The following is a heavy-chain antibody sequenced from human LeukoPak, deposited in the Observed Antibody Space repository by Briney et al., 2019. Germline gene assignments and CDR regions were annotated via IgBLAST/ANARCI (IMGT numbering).Heavy chain of an antibody. D-gene: IGHD6-19*01. V-gene: IGHV1-8*01. J-gene: IGHJ3*02. Sequence: ASVKVSCKASGYTFTSYDINWVRQATGQGLEWMGWMNPNSGNTGYAQKFQGRVTMTRNTSISTAYMALSSLRSEDTAVYYCARVGYSSGWYEAFDIWGQGTMVTVPS. CDR1: GYTFTSYD. CDR3: ARVGYSSGWYEAFDI. CDR2: MNPNSGNT.